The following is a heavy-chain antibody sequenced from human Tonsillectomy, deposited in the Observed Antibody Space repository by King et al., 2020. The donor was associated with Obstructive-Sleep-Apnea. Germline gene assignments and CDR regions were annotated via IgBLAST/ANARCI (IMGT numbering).Heavy chain of an antibody. CDR1: GYTFTSYD. CDR2: MNPNTGNT. J-gene: IGHJ1*01. V-gene: IGHV1-8*01. CDR3: ARGAGGGSGSNFQH. Sequence: QLVQSGAEVKKPGASVKGSCKSSGYTFTSYDINWGRQATGQGLEWMGCMNPNTGNTGYAQKFQVRATMTRNTSISTAYMELCSLRSEDTAVYYCARGAGGGSGSNFQHWGQGTLVTVSS. D-gene: IGHD3-10*01.